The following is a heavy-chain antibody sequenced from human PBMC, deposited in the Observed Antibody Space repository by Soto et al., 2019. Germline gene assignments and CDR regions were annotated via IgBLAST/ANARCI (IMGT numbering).Heavy chain of an antibody. D-gene: IGHD2-2*01. J-gene: IGHJ4*02. V-gene: IGHV1-2*04. CDR2: INPNTGVT. CDR3: AREFTSSRFDY. CDR1: GYTFTGND. Sequence: QVQLVQSGAEVKRPGASVKVSCKASGYTFTGNDRHCVRQAPGQGLEWMGWINPNTGVTHYAQKFQGWVTMTRDTSTSTASMELRSLKSDDTAVYYCAREFTSSRFDYWGQGSLVTVPS.